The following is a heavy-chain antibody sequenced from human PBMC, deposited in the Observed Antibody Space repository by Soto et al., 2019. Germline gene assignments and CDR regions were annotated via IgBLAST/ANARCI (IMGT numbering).Heavy chain of an antibody. V-gene: IGHV3-9*01. Sequence: GGSLRLSCAASGFTFDDYAMHWVRQAPGKGLEWVSGISWNIGSIGYADSVKGRFTISRDNAKNSLYLQMNSLRAEDTALYYCAKVGGYYYYGMDVWGQGTTVTVSS. D-gene: IGHD3-16*01. J-gene: IGHJ6*02. CDR2: ISWNIGSI. CDR1: GFTFDDYA. CDR3: AKVGGYYYYGMDV.